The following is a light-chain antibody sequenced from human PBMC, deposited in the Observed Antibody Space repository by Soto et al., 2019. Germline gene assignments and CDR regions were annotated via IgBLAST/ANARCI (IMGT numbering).Light chain of an antibody. CDR2: GAS. CDR1: QGISEY. Sequence: DIQMAQSPSSLSASIGDIVTITCRASQGISEYLAWYQQRPGNAPNLLIYGASILQSGVPSRFSGSGSGTHFTLTISSLQPEDVATYYCHSYNSIPRTFGQGTKVDIK. V-gene: IGKV1-27*01. J-gene: IGKJ1*01. CDR3: HSYNSIPRT.